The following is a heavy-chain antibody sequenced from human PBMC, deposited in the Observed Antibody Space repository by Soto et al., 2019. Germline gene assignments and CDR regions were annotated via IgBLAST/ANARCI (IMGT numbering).Heavy chain of an antibody. Sequence: PGESLKISCKGSGYSFTNYWIGWVRQMPGKGLEWMGIIHPGDSDTRYSPSFQGQVTISADKSISTAYLQWSSLKASDTAMYYCARRSSTYYYGMDVWGQGTTVTVSS. J-gene: IGHJ6*02. D-gene: IGHD1-26*01. CDR3: ARRSSTYYYGMDV. CDR2: IHPGDSDT. V-gene: IGHV5-51*01. CDR1: GYSFTNYW.